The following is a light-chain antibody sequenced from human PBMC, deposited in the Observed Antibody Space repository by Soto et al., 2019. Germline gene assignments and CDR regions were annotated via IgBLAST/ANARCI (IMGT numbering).Light chain of an antibody. CDR2: DAS. V-gene: IGKV1-13*02. J-gene: IGKJ4*01. CDR3: QQFNSYLRS. Sequence: AIQLTQSPSSLSASVGDRVTITCRASQGISSALAWYQHKPGKAPKLLIYDASSLESGVPSRFSGSGSGTDFTLTISSLQPEDFATYYCQQFNSYLRSFGGGTKVEIK. CDR1: QGISSA.